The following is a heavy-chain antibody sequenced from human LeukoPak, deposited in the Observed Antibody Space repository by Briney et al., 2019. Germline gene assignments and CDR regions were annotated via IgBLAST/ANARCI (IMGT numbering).Heavy chain of an antibody. CDR1: GLSISNDW. CDR2: VKSKSDGETT. Sequence: GGSLRLSCAASGLSISNDWMSWVREAPGKGLEWVARVKSKSDGETTDYAAPVKGRFTISRDDSKNTLYLQMNSLKTEDTAVYYCTLIQGWGSGSYYRDFWGQGTLVTVSS. J-gene: IGHJ4*02. CDR3: TLIQGWGSGSYYRDF. V-gene: IGHV3-15*01. D-gene: IGHD3-10*01.